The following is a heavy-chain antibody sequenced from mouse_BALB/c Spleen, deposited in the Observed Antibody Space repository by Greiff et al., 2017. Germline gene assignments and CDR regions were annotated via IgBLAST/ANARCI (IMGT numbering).Heavy chain of an antibody. CDR3: TRGRYGNAMDY. CDR2: IDPETGGT. J-gene: IGHJ4*01. Sequence: VQLQQSGAELVRPGASVTLSCKASGYTFTDYDMHWVKQTPVHGLEWIGAIDPETGGTAYNQKFKGQATLTADNSSSTAYMELRSLTSEDTAIYYCTRGRYGNAMDYWGQGTSVTVAS. CDR1: GYTFTDYD. D-gene: IGHD2-10*02. V-gene: IGHV1-15*01.